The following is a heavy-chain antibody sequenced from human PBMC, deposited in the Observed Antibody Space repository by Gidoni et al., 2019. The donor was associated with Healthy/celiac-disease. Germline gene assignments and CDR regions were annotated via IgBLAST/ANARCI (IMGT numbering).Heavy chain of an antibody. CDR1: GFTFSTAW. D-gene: IGHD6-19*01. V-gene: IGHV3-15*07. CDR3: TTDLEQQWPPTFYYYYYGMDV. J-gene: IGHJ6*02. Sequence: EVQLVESGGVLVKPGGSLRLSCAASGFTFSTAWMNWVRQAPGKGLEWVGRIKRKTDGGTTDYAAPVKGRFTISRDDSKNTLYLKMNSLKTEDTAVYYCTTDLEQQWPPTFYYYYYGMDVWGQGTTVTVSS. CDR2: IKRKTDGGTT.